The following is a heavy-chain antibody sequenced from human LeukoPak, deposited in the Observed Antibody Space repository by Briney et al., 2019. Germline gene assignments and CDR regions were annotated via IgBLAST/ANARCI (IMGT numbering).Heavy chain of an antibody. Sequence: SVKVSCKASGGTFSSYTISWVRQAPGQGLEWMGRIIPILGIANYAQKFQGRVTITADKSTSTAYMELSSLRSEDTAVYYCARGDTIFGVVIDNWFDPRGQGTLVTVSS. D-gene: IGHD3-3*01. CDR2: IIPILGIA. CDR3: ARGDTIFGVVIDNWFDP. J-gene: IGHJ5*02. V-gene: IGHV1-69*02. CDR1: GGTFSSYT.